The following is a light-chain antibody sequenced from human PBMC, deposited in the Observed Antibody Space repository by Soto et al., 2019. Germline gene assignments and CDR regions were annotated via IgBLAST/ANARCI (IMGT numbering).Light chain of an antibody. Sequence: EIVLTQSPATLSLSPGERATLSCRASQSVSSYLACYQQKPGQAPRLLIYDASNRATGIPARFSGSGSGTDFTLTISSLEPEDVAVYYCQQRSNWPWTFGQGTKVEIK. CDR3: QQRSNWPWT. CDR1: QSVSSY. J-gene: IGKJ1*01. V-gene: IGKV3-11*01. CDR2: DAS.